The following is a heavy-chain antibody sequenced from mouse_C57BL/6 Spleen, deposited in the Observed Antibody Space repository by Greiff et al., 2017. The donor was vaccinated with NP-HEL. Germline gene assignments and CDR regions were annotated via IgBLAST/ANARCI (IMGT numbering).Heavy chain of an antibody. CDR3: ARELVVYWYFDV. J-gene: IGHJ1*03. CDR2: ISYDGSN. CDR1: GYSITSGYY. V-gene: IGHV3-6*01. D-gene: IGHD2-2*01. Sequence: DVKLQESGPGLVKPSQSLSLTCSVTGYSITSGYYWNWIRQFPGNKLEWMGYISYDGSNNYNPSLKNRISITRDTSKNQFFLKLNSVTTEDTATYYCARELVVYWYFDVWGTGTTVTVSS.